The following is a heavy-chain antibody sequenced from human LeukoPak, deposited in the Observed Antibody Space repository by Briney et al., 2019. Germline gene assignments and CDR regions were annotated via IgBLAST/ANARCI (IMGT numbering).Heavy chain of an antibody. D-gene: IGHD2-15*01. Sequence: SETLSLTCAVSGGSICSDDSSWNWIRQPPGEGLEWIGYISHTAKTYYNPSLKSRVIISVDRSKNQFSLNLNSVTAADTAVYYCARNPVLGCTAGSCYSRSVWFDPWGQGTLVIVSS. V-gene: IGHV4-30-2*01. CDR2: ISHTAKT. CDR3: ARNPVLGCTAGSCYSRSVWFDP. CDR1: GGSICSDDSS. J-gene: IGHJ5*02.